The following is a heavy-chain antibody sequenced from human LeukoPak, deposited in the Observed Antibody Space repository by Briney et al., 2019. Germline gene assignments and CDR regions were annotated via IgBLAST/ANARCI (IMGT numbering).Heavy chain of an antibody. D-gene: IGHD5-24*01. J-gene: IGHJ4*02. CDR2: IYYSGST. V-gene: IGHV4-39*07. CDR3: ARYASDGWRFDY. Sequence: SETLSLTCTVSGGSISSSSYYWGWIRQPPGKGLEWIGSIYYSGSTYYNPSLKSRVTISVDTSKNQFSLKLSSVTAADTAVYFCARYASDGWRFDYWGQGTLVTVSS. CDR1: GGSISSSSYY.